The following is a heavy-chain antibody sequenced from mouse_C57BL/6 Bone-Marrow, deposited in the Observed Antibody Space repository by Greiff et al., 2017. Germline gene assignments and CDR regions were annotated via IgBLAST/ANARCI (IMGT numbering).Heavy chain of an antibody. D-gene: IGHD1-1*01. Sequence: QVQLQQPGAELVMPGASVKLSCKASGYTFTSYWMHWVKQRPGQGLEWIGEIDPSDSYPNYNQKFKGKSTLTVDKSSSTAYMQLSSLTSEDSAVYYCASLGLDGSTLHFPYWYFDVWGTGTTVTVSS. CDR2: IDPSDSYP. CDR1: GYTFTSYW. CDR3: ASLGLDGSTLHFPYWYFDV. V-gene: IGHV1-69*01. J-gene: IGHJ1*03.